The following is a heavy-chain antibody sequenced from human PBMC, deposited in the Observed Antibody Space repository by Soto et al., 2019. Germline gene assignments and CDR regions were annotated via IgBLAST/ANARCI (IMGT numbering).Heavy chain of an antibody. D-gene: IGHD2-2*01. CDR3: ARDGIFVVGGAPAARTNGFAP. J-gene: IGHJ5*02. V-gene: IGHV3-7*05. Sequence: GGSLRLSCAASGFTFSSYWMSWVRQAPGKGLEWVANIKQDGSEKYYVDSVKGRFTISRDNAKNSLYLQMNSLRAEETAVYYWARDGIFVVGGAPAARTNGFAPGGQEPLATVS. CDR1: GFTFSSYW. CDR2: IKQDGSEK.